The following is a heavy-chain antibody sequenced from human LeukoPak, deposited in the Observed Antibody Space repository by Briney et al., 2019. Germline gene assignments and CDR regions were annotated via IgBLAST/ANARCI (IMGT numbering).Heavy chain of an antibody. J-gene: IGHJ4*02. CDR1: GFTFSSNW. V-gene: IGHV3-7*04. D-gene: IGHD3-9*01. Sequence: GGSLRLSCAASGFTFSSNWMSWVRQAPGKGLEWVANIKHDGSEKYYVDSVKGRFTISRDNAKNSLYLQMNSLRAEDTAVYYCARVGYFAGYYWGQGTLVTVSS. CDR2: IKHDGSEK. CDR3: ARVGYFAGYY.